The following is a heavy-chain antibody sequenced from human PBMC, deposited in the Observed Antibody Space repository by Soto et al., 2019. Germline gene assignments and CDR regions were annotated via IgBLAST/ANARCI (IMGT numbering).Heavy chain of an antibody. CDR3: ASGSRMRIPAASGRDYYYHGLDV. V-gene: IGHV4-34*01. CDR1: GGSFSGYY. D-gene: IGHD2-15*01. Sequence: QVQLQQWGAGLLKPSETLSLNCAVYGGSFSGYYWSWIRQPPGKGLEWIGEINHRGSINYNPSLKSRVTMSVDTSKNQFALKRNSVTAADTAVCYCASGSRMRIPAASGRDYYYHGLDVWGQGTAVTVSS. J-gene: IGHJ6*02. CDR2: INHRGSI.